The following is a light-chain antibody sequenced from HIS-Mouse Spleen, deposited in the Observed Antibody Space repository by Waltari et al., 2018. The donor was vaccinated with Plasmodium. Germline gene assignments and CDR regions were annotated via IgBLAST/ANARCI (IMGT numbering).Light chain of an antibody. V-gene: IGKV3-11*01. CDR1: QSVSSY. CDR2: DAS. CDR3: QQRSNWPRVLT. Sequence: IMLTQSPATLSLSPGESTNISYRASQSVSSYLAWYQQKPGQAPKLLIYDASNRATGIPARFSGSGSGTDFTLTISSLEPEDFAVYYCQQRSNWPRVLTFGGGTKVEIK. J-gene: IGKJ4*01.